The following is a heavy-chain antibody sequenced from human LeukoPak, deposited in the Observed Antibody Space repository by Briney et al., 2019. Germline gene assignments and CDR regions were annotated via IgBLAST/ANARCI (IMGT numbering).Heavy chain of an antibody. D-gene: IGHD6-19*01. CDR1: GYTFTGYY. CDR3: ARGAVPYYYYYMDV. J-gene: IGHJ6*03. CDR2: INPNSGGT. Sequence: ASVKVSCKASGYTFTGYYMHWVRQAPGQGLEGMGWINPNSGGTNYAQKFQGRVTMTRDTSISTAYMELSRLRSHDTAVYYCARGAVPYYYYYMDVWGKGTTVTVS. V-gene: IGHV1-2*02.